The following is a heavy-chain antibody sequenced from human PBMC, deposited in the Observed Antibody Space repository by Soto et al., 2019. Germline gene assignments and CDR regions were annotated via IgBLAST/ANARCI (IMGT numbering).Heavy chain of an antibody. Sequence: QVQLVESGGGVVQPGRSLRLSCAASGFTFRNYGMHWVRQAPGKGLEWVAVIWYDGTIKYYSDSVKGRFTISRDNSKNTLSLQMNSLSPEDTAVYYCARTPSGSDYGMDVWGQGTTVIVSS. V-gene: IGHV3-33*01. CDR2: IWYDGTIK. CDR1: GFTFRNYG. D-gene: IGHD3-10*01. J-gene: IGHJ6*02. CDR3: ARTPSGSDYGMDV.